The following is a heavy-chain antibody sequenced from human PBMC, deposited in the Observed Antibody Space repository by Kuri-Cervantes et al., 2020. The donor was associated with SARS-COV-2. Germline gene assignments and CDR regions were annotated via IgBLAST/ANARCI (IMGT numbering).Heavy chain of an antibody. CDR1: GFTFSSYA. V-gene: IGHV3-30-3*01. CDR3: ARGPYYDFWSGYLSVYYYYMDV. J-gene: IGHJ6*03. CDR2: ISYDGSNK. Sequence: SLKISCAASGFTFSSYAMHWVRQAPGKGLEWVAVISYDGSNKYYADSVKGRFTISRDNSKNTLYLQMNSLRAEDMAMYYCARGPYYDFWSGYLSVYYYYMDVWGKGTTVTVSS. D-gene: IGHD3-3*01.